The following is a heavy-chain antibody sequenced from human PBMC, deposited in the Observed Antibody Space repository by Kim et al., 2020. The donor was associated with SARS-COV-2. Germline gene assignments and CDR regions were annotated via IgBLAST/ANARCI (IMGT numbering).Heavy chain of an antibody. V-gene: IGHV1-69*01. J-gene: IGHJ4*02. CDR3: ARETDGYSYGYYFDY. Sequence: QKFQGRVTITADESTSTAYMELSSLRSEDTAVYYCARETDGYSYGYYFDYWGQGTLVTVSS. D-gene: IGHD5-18*01.